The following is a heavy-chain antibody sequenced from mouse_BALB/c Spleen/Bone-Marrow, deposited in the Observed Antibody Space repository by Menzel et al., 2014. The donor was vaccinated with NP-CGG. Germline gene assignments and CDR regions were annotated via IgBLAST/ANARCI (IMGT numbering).Heavy chain of an antibody. J-gene: IGHJ4*01. CDR1: GFTFSSYA. V-gene: IGHV5-6-5*01. Sequence: EVHLVESGGGLVKPGGSLKLSCAASGFTFSSYAMSWVRQTPEKRLGWVASISSGGSTYYPDSVKGRFTISRDNARNILYLQMSSLRSEDTAMYYCAREGGTTAHYYAMDYWGQGTSVTVSS. D-gene: IGHD1-2*01. CDR2: ISSGGST. CDR3: AREGGTTAHYYAMDY.